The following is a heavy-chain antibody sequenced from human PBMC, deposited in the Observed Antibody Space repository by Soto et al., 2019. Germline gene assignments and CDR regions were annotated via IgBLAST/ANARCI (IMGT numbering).Heavy chain of an antibody. CDR3: VREDDGGDRDYYGLDV. CDR2: IHYSGRV. V-gene: IGHV4-30-4*01. J-gene: IGHJ6*02. Sequence: QVQLQESGPGLVRPSQTLSLTCTVSGGSISFDHYHWTWVRQPAGKGLEWIGYIHYSGRVYYNPSLQSRVSMSVDTSQNLFSLKLSAVTAADTAVYFCVREDDGGDRDYYGLDVWGQGTTVTVSS. D-gene: IGHD2-21*02. CDR1: GGSISFDHYH.